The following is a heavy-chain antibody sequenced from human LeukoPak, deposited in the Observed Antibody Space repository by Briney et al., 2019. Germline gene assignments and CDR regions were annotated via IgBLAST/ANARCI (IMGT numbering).Heavy chain of an antibody. CDR1: GGSISSGSYY. CDR2: IYTSGST. D-gene: IGHD2-21*02. J-gene: IGHJ1*01. Sequence: PSETLSLTCTVSGGSISSGSYYWSWIRQPAGKGLEWIGRIYTSGSTNYNPSLKSRVTISVDTSKNQFSLKLSSVTAADTAVYYCARVMTEHWGQGTLVTVSS. V-gene: IGHV4-61*02. CDR3: ARVMTEH.